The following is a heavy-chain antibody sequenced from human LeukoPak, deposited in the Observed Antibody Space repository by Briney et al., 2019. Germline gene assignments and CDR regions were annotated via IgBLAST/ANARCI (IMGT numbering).Heavy chain of an antibody. CDR2: IRYDGSYK. CDR3: ASVVGSAAATGYYFDY. Sequence: PGGSLTLSCAASGFTFSSHGMHWVRQAPGKGLEWLAVIRYDGSYKYYADSVKGRFTISRDNSKNTLYLQTNSLRAEDTAVYYCASVVGSAAATGYYFDYWGQGTLVTVSS. D-gene: IGHD6-13*01. CDR1: GFTFSSHG. J-gene: IGHJ4*02. V-gene: IGHV3-33*08.